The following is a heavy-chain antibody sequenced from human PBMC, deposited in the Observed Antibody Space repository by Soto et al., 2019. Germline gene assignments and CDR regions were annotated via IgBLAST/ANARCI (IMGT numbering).Heavy chain of an antibody. CDR1: GYTFTSYA. CDR2: INAGNGNT. CDR3: ARDAGRIAAAGQTDY. J-gene: IGHJ4*02. D-gene: IGHD6-13*01. Sequence: QVQLVQSGAEVKKPGASVKVSCKASGYTFTSYAMHWVRQAPGQRLEWMGWINAGNGNTKYSQKFQGRVTITRDTPASTAYMELSSLRSEDTAVYYCARDAGRIAAAGQTDYWGQGTLVTVSS. V-gene: IGHV1-3*01.